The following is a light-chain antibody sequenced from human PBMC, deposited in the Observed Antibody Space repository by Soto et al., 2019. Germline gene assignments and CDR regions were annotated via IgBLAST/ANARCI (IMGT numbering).Light chain of an antibody. CDR3: SSFTSSTTYV. CDR1: SSDVGGYNY. J-gene: IGLJ1*01. CDR2: DVS. Sequence: QSALTQPASVSGSPGQSITISCTGTSSDVGGYNYVSWYQQNPGKAPKLMIYDVSNRPSGVSNRFSGSKSGNTASLTISGLQAEDEADYYCSSFTSSTTYVLGTGTKLTVL. V-gene: IGLV2-14*03.